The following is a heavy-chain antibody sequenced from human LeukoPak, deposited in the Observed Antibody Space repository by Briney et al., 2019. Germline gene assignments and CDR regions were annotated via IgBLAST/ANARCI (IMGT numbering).Heavy chain of an antibody. D-gene: IGHD2-2*01. J-gene: IGHJ3*02. CDR1: GYSISSGYY. Sequence: SETLSLTCTVPGYSISSGYYWGWIRQPPGKGLEWIGSIYHSGSTYYNPSLKSRVTISVDTSKNQFSLKLSSVTAADTAVYYCARASYCSSTSCYYEGAFGIWGQGTMVTVSS. CDR3: ARASYCSSTSCYYEGAFGI. CDR2: IYHSGST. V-gene: IGHV4-38-2*02.